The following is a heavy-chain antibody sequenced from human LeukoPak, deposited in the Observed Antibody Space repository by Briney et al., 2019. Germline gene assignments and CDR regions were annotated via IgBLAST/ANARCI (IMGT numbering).Heavy chain of an antibody. CDR2: IWYDGSDK. CDR3: AKNISSHHFDH. V-gene: IGHV3-33*06. Sequence: GGSLRLSCAASGVTFSRHGMHWVRQAPGKGLEWVAGIWYDGSDKYYADSVKGRFTISRDNSKNTLYLQMTSLSAEDTAVYYSAKNISSHHFDHLGQGTLVTVSS. J-gene: IGHJ4*02. D-gene: IGHD3-3*02. CDR1: GVTFSRHG.